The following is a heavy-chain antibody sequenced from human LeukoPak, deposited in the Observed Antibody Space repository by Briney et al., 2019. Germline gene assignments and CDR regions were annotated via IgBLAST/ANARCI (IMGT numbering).Heavy chain of an antibody. Sequence: GGSLRLSCVASAFTFSRYWMTWVRQAPGKGLEWVANIKEDGSEKYYVDSVKGRFTISRDNAKNSLYLQMSNLRPEDTAVYYCARGGFTSSWYISRDYWGQGTLVTVSS. CDR3: ARGGFTSSWYISRDY. V-gene: IGHV3-7*01. CDR1: AFTFSRYW. CDR2: IKEDGSEK. D-gene: IGHD6-13*01. J-gene: IGHJ4*02.